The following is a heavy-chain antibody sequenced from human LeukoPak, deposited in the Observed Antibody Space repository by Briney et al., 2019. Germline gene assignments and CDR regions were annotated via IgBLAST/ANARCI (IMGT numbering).Heavy chain of an antibody. CDR3: ARGSPDAWELQQS. CDR1: GGSISSYY. J-gene: IGHJ5*02. Sequence: SETLSLTCNVSGGSISSYYWSWIRQPAGKGLEWIGRINTSGTSNYNPSLRSRVTMSVDTSKNQFSLNLTSVTAADTGVYYCARGSPDAWELQQSWGQGTLVTVSS. CDR2: INTSGTS. D-gene: IGHD1-26*01. V-gene: IGHV4-4*07.